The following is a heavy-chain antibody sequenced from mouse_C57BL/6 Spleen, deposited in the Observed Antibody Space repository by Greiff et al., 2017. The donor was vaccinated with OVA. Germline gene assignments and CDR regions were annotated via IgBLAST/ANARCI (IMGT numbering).Heavy chain of an antibody. CDR1: GFSFNTYA. D-gene: IGHD4-1*01. J-gene: IGHJ3*01. CDR2: IRSKSNNYAT. CDR3: VRHVGLVPFAY. Sequence: EVQRVESGGGLVQPKGSLKLSCAASGFSFNTYAMNWVRQAPGKGLEWVARIRSKSNNYATYYADSVKDRFTISRDDSESMLYLQMNNLKTEDTAMYYCVRHVGLVPFAYWGQGTLVTVSA. V-gene: IGHV10-1*01.